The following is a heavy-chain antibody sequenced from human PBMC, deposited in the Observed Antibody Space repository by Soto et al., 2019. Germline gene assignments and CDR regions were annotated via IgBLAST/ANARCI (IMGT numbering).Heavy chain of an antibody. CDR2: ITGSAGTT. CDR1: GFTLNKSA. Sequence: EGSLRLSCAASGFTLNKSAMSWVRHVPGKGLEWVSEITGSAGTTYYADSVRGRFVISRDNSQNTLHLQMNSLRPEDTAVYYCAKDTSSSPYYMDVWGKGTTVTVSS. CDR3: AKDTSSSPYYMDV. J-gene: IGHJ6*03. D-gene: IGHD2-2*01. V-gene: IGHV3-23*01.